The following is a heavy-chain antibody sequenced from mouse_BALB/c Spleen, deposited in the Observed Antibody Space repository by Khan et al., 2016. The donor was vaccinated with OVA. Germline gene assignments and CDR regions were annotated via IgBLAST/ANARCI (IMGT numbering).Heavy chain of an antibody. CDR3: PRSILLYFDY. Sequence: VQLQQSGTELVRPGALVRLSCIASGFNIKDYYIHWVKQRPDQGLEWIGWIDPENGNTIYDPKFQGKASITADTSSNTAYLQLSSLTSEDTAVCCCPRSILLYFDYWGQGTTLTVSS. CDR1: GFNIKDYY. J-gene: IGHJ2*01. CDR2: IDPENGNT. D-gene: IGHD2-3*01. V-gene: IGHV14-1*02.